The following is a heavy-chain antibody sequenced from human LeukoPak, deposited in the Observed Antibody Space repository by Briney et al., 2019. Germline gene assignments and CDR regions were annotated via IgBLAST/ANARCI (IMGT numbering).Heavy chain of an antibody. CDR2: FYYGGGT. J-gene: IGHJ4*02. CDR1: GGSIGSNNYY. CDR3: ARGWSYSSGWYPFDY. Sequence: SETLSLTCTVSGGSIGSNNYYWGWIRQPPEKGLEWIGSFYYGGGTYYNPSLKSRVTISVDTSKDQFSLKLTSVTAADTAVYYCARGWSYSSGWYPFDYWGQGTLVTVSS. V-gene: IGHV4-39*07. D-gene: IGHD6-19*01.